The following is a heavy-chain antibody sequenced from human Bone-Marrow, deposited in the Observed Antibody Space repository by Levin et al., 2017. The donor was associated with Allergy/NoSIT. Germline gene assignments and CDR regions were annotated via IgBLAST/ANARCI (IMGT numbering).Heavy chain of an antibody. J-gene: IGHJ6*03. CDR2: IYPGGST. D-gene: IGHD3/OR15-3a*01. Sequence: GESLKISCAASGLTVRNDYMSWVRQSPGKGLEWVSLIYPGGSTFYADSVKGRFTVSRDYSKDTLYLQMNSVRGEETAVYYCARTMDAVYYYYMDVWGRGTTVTVSS. CDR1: GLTVRNDY. CDR3: ARTMDAVYYYYMDV. V-gene: IGHV3-53*01.